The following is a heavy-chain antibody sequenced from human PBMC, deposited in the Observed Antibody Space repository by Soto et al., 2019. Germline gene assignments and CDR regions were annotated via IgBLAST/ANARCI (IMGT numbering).Heavy chain of an antibody. J-gene: IGHJ4*02. Sequence: QVQLVESGGGVVQPGRSLRLSCAASGFTFSSYGMHWVRQAPGKGLEWVAVISYDGSNKYYADSVKGRFTISRDNSKNTLYLQMNSLRAEDTAVYYCAKGKIAAAGTLWYWGQGTLVTVSS. CDR1: GFTFSSYG. CDR2: ISYDGSNK. CDR3: AKGKIAAAGTLWY. V-gene: IGHV3-30*18. D-gene: IGHD6-13*01.